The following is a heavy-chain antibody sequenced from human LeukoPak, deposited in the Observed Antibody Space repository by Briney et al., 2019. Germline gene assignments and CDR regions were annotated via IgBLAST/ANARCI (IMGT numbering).Heavy chain of an antibody. V-gene: IGHV3-74*01. Sequence: GGSLSLSCAASVLTFSSYLMHWVRQAAGKGRVGVSRINSYVSSTSYADSVQGRFTISRDNAKNTLYLQMNSLRAEETAVYYCARRLVVRGVIIYPDDDFDIWGQGTMVTVSS. CDR1: VLTFSSYL. CDR2: INSYVSST. CDR3: ARRLVVRGVIIYPDDDFDI. J-gene: IGHJ3*02. D-gene: IGHD3-10*01.